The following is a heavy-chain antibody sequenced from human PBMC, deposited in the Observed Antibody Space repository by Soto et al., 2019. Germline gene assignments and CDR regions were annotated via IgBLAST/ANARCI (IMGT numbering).Heavy chain of an antibody. CDR2: IKQDGSEK. Sequence: GGSLRLSCAASGFTFSSYWMSWVRQAPGKGLEWVANIKQDGSEKYYVDSVKGRFTISRDNAKNSLYLQMNSLRAEDTAVYYCARVPPVAGRVYYSSGMDVWGQGPTVTVSS. CDR1: GFTFSSYW. J-gene: IGHJ6*02. D-gene: IGHD6-19*01. CDR3: ARVPPVAGRVYYSSGMDV. V-gene: IGHV3-7*01.